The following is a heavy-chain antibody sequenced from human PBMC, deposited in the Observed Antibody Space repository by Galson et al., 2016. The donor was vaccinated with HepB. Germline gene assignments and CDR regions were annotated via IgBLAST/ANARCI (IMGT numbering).Heavy chain of an antibody. J-gene: IGHJ4*02. V-gene: IGHV3-7*03. CDR1: GFSFSGYW. Sequence: SLRLSCAASGFSFSGYWMSWVRQAPGKGLEWVANIKHDGSEEHYVDSVKGRFTISRDNAKNLLYLQMNSLRTEDTAVYYCARDQAQVYVWFGPNGGYFDYWGQGTLVTVSS. CDR2: IKHDGSEE. D-gene: IGHD3-10*01. CDR3: ARDQAQVYVWFGPNGGYFDY.